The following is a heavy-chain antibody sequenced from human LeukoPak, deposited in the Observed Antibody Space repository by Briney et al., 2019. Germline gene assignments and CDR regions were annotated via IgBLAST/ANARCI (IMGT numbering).Heavy chain of an antibody. V-gene: IGHV1-24*01. CDR1: GYTLTELS. Sequence: ASVTVSCKVSGYTLTELSMHWVRQAPGKGLEWMGGFDPEDGETIYAQKFQGRVTMTEDTSTDTAYMELSSLRSEDTAVYYCATYDILTGYHNYFDYWGQGTLVTVSS. CDR2: FDPEDGET. J-gene: IGHJ4*02. D-gene: IGHD3-9*01. CDR3: ATYDILTGYHNYFDY.